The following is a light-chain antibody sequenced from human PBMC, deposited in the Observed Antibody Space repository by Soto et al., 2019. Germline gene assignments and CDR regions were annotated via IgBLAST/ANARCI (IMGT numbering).Light chain of an antibody. CDR2: GAA. V-gene: IGKV3-15*01. CDR3: QQYNEWPPFT. J-gene: IGKJ5*01. CDR1: QSVFSS. Sequence: EIVLTQSPATLSVSPGERATLSCRASQSVFSSLAWFQQKPGQAPRLLIYGAATRATGIPARFSGSGSGTEFSLTISSLQSEDFAVYYCQQYNEWPPFTFGQGTRLEIK.